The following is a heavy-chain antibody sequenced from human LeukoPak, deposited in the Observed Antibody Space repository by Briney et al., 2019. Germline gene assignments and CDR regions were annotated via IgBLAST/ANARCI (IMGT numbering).Heavy chain of an antibody. CDR1: GGSISSYY. V-gene: IGHV4-59*12. Sequence: PSETLSLTCTVSGGSISSYYWSWIRQPPGKGLEWIGYIYYSGSTNYNPSLKSRVTISVDTSKNQFSLKLSSVTAADTAVYYCARSYSGYDRFDYWGQGTLVTVSS. CDR2: IYYSGST. D-gene: IGHD5-12*01. J-gene: IGHJ4*02. CDR3: ARSYSGYDRFDY.